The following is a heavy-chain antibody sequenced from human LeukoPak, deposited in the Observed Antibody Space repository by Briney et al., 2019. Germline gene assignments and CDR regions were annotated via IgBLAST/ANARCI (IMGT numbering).Heavy chain of an antibody. CDR2: IIPIFGTA. CDR3: ARVGAIVGATSDELTGFDY. CDR1: GGTFSSYA. Sequence: SVKVSCKASGGTFSSYAISWARQAPGQGLEWMGGIIPIFGTANYAQKFQGRVTITADESTSTAYMELSSLRSEDTAVYYCARVGAIVGATSDELTGFDYWGQGTLVTVSS. V-gene: IGHV1-69*13. D-gene: IGHD1-26*01. J-gene: IGHJ4*02.